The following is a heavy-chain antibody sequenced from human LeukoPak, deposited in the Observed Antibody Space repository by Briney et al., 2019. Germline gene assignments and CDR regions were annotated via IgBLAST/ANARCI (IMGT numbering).Heavy chain of an antibody. CDR2: ISGKGDST. CDR3: ARADGSPDY. Sequence: GGSLRLSCAVSGLTFKNYAMTWVRQAPGKGLEWVSTISGKGDSTFYADSVKGRFTISRDNAKNSLYLQMNSLRAEDTAVYYCARADGSPDYWGQGTLVTVSS. J-gene: IGHJ4*02. CDR1: GLTFKNYA. V-gene: IGHV3-23*01. D-gene: IGHD1-26*01.